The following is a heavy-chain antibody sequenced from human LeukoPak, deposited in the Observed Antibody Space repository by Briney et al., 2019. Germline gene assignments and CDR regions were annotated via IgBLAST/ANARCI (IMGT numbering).Heavy chain of an antibody. CDR2: ISSSGSTI. J-gene: IGHJ4*02. Sequence: PGGSLRLSCAASGFSFSNYGMNWVRQAPGKGLEWVSYISSSGSTIYYADSVKGRFTISRDNAKNSLYLQMNSLRAEDTAVYYCARQSLESYDSSGYYLRPYYFDYWGQGTLVTVSS. D-gene: IGHD3-22*01. CDR1: GFSFSNYG. V-gene: IGHV3-48*04. CDR3: ARQSLESYDSSGYYLRPYYFDY.